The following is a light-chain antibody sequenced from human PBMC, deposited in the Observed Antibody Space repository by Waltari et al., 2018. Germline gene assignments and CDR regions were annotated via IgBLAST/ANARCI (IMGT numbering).Light chain of an antibody. Sequence: QSVLTQPPSASGTPWQRVTISCSGSSSNIGSNTVNWYQQLPGTAPKLLIYSNNQRPSGVPYRFSGSKSGTSASLAISGLQSEDEADIYCAAWDDSLNGLNWVFGGGTKLTVL. J-gene: IGLJ3*02. CDR3: AAWDDSLNGLNWV. V-gene: IGLV1-44*01. CDR1: SSNIGSNT. CDR2: SNN.